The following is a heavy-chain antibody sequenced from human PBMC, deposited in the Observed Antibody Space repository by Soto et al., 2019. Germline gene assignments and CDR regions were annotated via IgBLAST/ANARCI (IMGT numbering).Heavy chain of an antibody. J-gene: IGHJ4*01. CDR1: GFTFSDAW. D-gene: IGHD3-22*01. CDR3: TTDSHFTMILVRFDF. Sequence: EVQLVESRGGLVKPGGSLRLSCAASGFTFSDAWINWVRQAPGKGLEWVGRIKSKTDGGTTDFAAPVKGRFAISRDDSKNMVYLQMNSLKTEDTAVYYCTTDSHFTMILVRFDFWGLGTLVTVSS. V-gene: IGHV3-15*07. CDR2: IKSKTDGGTT.